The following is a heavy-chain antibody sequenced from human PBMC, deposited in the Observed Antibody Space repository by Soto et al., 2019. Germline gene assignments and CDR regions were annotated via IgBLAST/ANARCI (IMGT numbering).Heavy chain of an antibody. CDR2: INHSGSS. CDR1: GGSFSGYY. V-gene: IGHV4-34*01. Sequence: QVQLQQWGAGLLKPSETLSLTCAVYGGSFSGYYWSWIRQPPGKGLEWIGEINHSGSSNYTPSLKSQVTISVDTSQNQFSIKLCSVTAAGTAVYYCARGQRRGITIFGVVIQERYWYFDLWGRGTLVTVSS. CDR3: ARGQRRGITIFGVVIQERYWYFDL. J-gene: IGHJ2*01. D-gene: IGHD3-3*01.